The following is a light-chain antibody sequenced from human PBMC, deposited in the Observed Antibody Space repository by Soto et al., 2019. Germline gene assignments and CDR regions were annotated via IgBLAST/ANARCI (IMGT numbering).Light chain of an antibody. CDR2: GSS. V-gene: IGKV3-20*01. CDR1: QTVTNNY. CDR3: QQYGSSFPYT. Sequence: EVLLTQSPGTLSLSPGETATLSFRASQTVTNNYLAWFQQKPGQAPPLRIFGSSDRATGIPDRFSGSGSRTDFTLTLSSLEPEDFALYYCQQYGSSFPYTFGQGTMLAIK. J-gene: IGKJ2*01.